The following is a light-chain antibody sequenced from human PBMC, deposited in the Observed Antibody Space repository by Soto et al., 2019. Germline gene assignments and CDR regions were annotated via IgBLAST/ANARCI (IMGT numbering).Light chain of an antibody. V-gene: IGKV1-39*01. CDR3: QQSYSTPYT. CDR2: IAS. J-gene: IGKJ2*01. Sequence: DIQMTQSPSSLSASVGDRFTITFRASQGISTYLNWYQQKPGKAPNLLIYIASNLHSGVPSRFSGSGSGTDFTLTISSLQPEDFATYYCQQSYSTPYTFGQGTKVDIK. CDR1: QGISTY.